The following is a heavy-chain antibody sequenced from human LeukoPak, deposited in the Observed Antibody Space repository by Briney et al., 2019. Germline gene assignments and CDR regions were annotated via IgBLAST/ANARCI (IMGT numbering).Heavy chain of an antibody. CDR2: IYHSGET. Sequence: PWETLSLTCAVSGYSISTGYYWGWIRQPPGKGLEWIGNIYHSGETYYNPSLKSRVTLSADASKNQFSLKLSSVTAADTAVYYCAKVGAYGDYARRDYWGQGTLVTVSS. CDR3: AKVGAYGDYARRDY. V-gene: IGHV4-38-2*01. CDR1: GYSISTGYY. J-gene: IGHJ4*02. D-gene: IGHD4-17*01.